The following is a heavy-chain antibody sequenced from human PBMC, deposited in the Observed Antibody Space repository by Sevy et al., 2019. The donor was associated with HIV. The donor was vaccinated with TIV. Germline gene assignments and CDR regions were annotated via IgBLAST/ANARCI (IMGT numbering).Heavy chain of an antibody. CDR2: ISSGSSYV. CDR1: GFIFSYYN. V-gene: IGHV3-21*01. J-gene: IGHJ4*02. D-gene: IGHD3-22*01. CDR3: ASPLHYYDSPSAY. Sequence: GGSLRLSCAASGFIFSYYNMNWVSQAPGKGLEWVSSISSGSSYVYHADSVKGRFTISRDNAKNSLYLQMNSLRTEDTAVYYCASPLHYYDSPSAYWGQGSQVTVSS.